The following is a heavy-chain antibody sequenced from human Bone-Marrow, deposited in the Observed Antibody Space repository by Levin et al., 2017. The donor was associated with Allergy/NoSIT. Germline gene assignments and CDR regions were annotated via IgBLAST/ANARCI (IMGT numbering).Heavy chain of an antibody. CDR3: AKKNIAIVIAATFDS. D-gene: IGHD2/OR15-2a*01. V-gene: IGHV3-23*01. CDR2: ISGSGAST. Sequence: PGGSLRLSCAASGFTFSDFAMSWVRQAPGKGLEWVSAISGSGASTYYADSVRGRFTISRDNSKNTLFLQMNSLRAEDTAVYYCAKKNIAIVIAATFDSWGQGTLVAVSS. CDR1: GFTFSDFA. J-gene: IGHJ4*02.